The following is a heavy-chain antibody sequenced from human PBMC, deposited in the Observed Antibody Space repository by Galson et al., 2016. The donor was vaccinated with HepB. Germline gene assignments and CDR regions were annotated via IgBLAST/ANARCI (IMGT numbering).Heavy chain of an antibody. V-gene: IGHV3-23*01. CDR3: AKDKRGHSSAWYWYFDY. CDR1: GFTFSSYA. D-gene: IGHD6-13*01. Sequence: SLRLSCAASGFTFSSYAMSWVRQAPGKGLEWVSAISGSGGSTYYADSVKGRFTISRDNSKNTVYLQLTSLRAEDTAVYYCAKDKRGHSSAWYWYFDYWGPGTLVSVSS. J-gene: IGHJ4*02. CDR2: ISGSGGST.